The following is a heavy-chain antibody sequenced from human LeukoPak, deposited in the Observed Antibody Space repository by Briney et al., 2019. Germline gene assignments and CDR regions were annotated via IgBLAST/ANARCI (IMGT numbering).Heavy chain of an antibody. CDR3: ARVGRTYYNAFDI. Sequence: SETLSLTCSVSGDSISTYYWNWIRQSPEKGLEWIGYISNSGSTTYNPSLKSRVTISVDTAKNQFSLKLKSVTAADTAVYYCARVGRTYYNAFDIWGQGTMVTVSS. V-gene: IGHV4-59*08. J-gene: IGHJ3*02. D-gene: IGHD1-26*01. CDR2: ISNSGST. CDR1: GDSISTYY.